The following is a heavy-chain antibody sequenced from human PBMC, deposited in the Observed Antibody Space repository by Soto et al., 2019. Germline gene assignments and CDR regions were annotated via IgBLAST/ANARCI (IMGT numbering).Heavy chain of an antibody. CDR3: ARSGTGLKTEEAFDI. CDR1: GFTFSSYS. V-gene: IGHV3-21*01. D-gene: IGHD2-8*02. J-gene: IGHJ3*02. Sequence: KPGGSLRLSCAASGFTFSSYSMNWVRQAPGKGLEWVSSISSSSSYIYYADSVKGRFTISRDNAKNSLYLQMNSLRAEDTAVYYCARSGTGLKTEEAFDIWGQGTMVTVSS. CDR2: ISSSSSYI.